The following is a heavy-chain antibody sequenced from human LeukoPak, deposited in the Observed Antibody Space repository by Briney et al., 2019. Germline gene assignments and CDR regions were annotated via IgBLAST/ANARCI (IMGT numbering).Heavy chain of an antibody. J-gene: IGHJ5*02. CDR3: ARLIVETIRWFDP. CDR1: GFTFSNYY. D-gene: IGHD1-26*01. CDR2: ISSSNIYT. V-gene: IGHV3-11*06. Sequence: GGSLRLSCAASGFTFSNYYMSWIRQAPGKGLEWVSYISSSNIYTDYADSVKGRFTISRDNAKNLLYLQMNSLRAEDTAAYYCARLIVETIRWFDPWGQGTLVTVSS.